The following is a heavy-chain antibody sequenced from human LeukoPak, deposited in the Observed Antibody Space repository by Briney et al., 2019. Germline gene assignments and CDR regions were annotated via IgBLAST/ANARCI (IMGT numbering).Heavy chain of an antibody. D-gene: IGHD3-22*01. CDR3: ASVTYYYDSSVLPLPDY. CDR2: ISYDGSNK. CDR1: GFTFSSYA. V-gene: IGHV3-30-3*01. Sequence: PGGSLRLSCAASGFTFSSYAMHWVRQAPGKGLEWVAVISYDGSNKYYADSVKGRFTISRDNSKNTLYLQMNSLRAEDTAVYYCASVTYYYDSSVLPLPDYWGQGTLVTVSS. J-gene: IGHJ4*02.